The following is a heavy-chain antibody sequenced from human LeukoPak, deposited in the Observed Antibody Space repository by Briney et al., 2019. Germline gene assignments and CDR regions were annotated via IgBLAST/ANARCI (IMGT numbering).Heavy chain of an antibody. CDR3: AKDKSSSSPAGFDY. Sequence: GRSLRLSCAASGFTFDDYAMHWVRQAPGKGLEWVSGISWNSGSIGYADSVKGRFTISRDNAKNSLYLQMNSLRAEDMALYYCAKDKSSSSPAGFDYWGQGTLVTVSS. J-gene: IGHJ4*02. CDR2: ISWNSGSI. CDR1: GFTFDDYA. V-gene: IGHV3-9*03. D-gene: IGHD6-6*01.